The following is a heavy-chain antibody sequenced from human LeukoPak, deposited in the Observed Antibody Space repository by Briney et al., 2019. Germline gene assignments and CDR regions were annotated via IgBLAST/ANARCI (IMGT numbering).Heavy chain of an antibody. CDR3: ARDRYYYDSSGYYSDAFDI. CDR1: GYTFTSYG. J-gene: IGHJ3*02. D-gene: IGHD3-22*01. CDR2: ISAYNGNT. Sequence: ASVKVSCKASGYTFTSYGISWVRQAPGQGLEWMGWISAYNGNTNYAQKLQGRVTMTTDTSTSTAYMELRSPRSDDTAVYYCARDRYYYDSSGYYSDAFDIWGQGTMVTVSS. V-gene: IGHV1-18*01.